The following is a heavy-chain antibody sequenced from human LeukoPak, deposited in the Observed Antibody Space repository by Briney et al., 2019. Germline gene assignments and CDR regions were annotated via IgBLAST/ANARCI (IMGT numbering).Heavy chain of an antibody. Sequence: GGSLRLSYPASGLTFGSNAMSWLRQAPGKGLEWVSSISGSGGDRYYAESVKGRFTISRDNSKNTLYLLMNSLRAEDTAVDYCAKEKYNWNYVRYYEIWGQGTMVTVSS. D-gene: IGHD1-7*01. V-gene: IGHV3-23*01. J-gene: IGHJ3*02. CDR3: AKEKYNWNYVRYYEI. CDR2: ISGSGGDR. CDR1: GLTFGSNA.